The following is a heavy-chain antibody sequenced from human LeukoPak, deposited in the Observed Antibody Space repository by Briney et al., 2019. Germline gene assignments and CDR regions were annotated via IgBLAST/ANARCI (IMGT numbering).Heavy chain of an antibody. CDR2: ISGSGGST. Sequence: GGSLRLSCTASGFTFSSYAMSWVRQAPGKGLEWVTAISGSGGSTHYADPVKGRFTISRDNSKNTLYLQMNSLRAEDTAVYYCAKVLNYYGSGHFDYWGQGTLVTVSS. CDR1: GFTFSSYA. CDR3: AKVLNYYGSGHFDY. V-gene: IGHV3-23*01. J-gene: IGHJ4*02. D-gene: IGHD3-10*01.